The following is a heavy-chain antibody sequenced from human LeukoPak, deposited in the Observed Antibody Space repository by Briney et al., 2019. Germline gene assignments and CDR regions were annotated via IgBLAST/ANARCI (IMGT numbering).Heavy chain of an antibody. D-gene: IGHD2-15*01. J-gene: IGHJ4*02. V-gene: IGHV4-30-4*01. CDR2: IYYSGST. CDR3: ARVNAGDCSGGSCFLPYFDY. Sequence: SETLSLTCTVSGGSISSGDYYWSWIRQPPGKGLEWIGYIYYSGSTYYNPSLKSRVTISVDTSKNQFSLKLNSVTAADTAVYYCARVNAGDCSGGSCFLPYFDYWGQGTLVTVFS. CDR1: GGSISSGDYY.